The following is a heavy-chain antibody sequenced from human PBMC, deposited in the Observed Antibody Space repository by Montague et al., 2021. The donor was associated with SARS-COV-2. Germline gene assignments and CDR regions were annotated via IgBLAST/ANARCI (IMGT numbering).Heavy chain of an antibody. CDR1: GFSLSTSGMC. Sequence: PALVKPTQTLTLTCTFFGFSLSTSGMCVSWIRRPPGKALEWFTLIDWDDDKYYSTSLKTRLTISKDTSKNQVVLTMTNMDPVDTATYYCARSYGTTVVTRAFDYWGQGTLVTVSS. V-gene: IGHV2-70*01. J-gene: IGHJ4*02. D-gene: IGHD4-23*01. CDR2: IDWDDDK. CDR3: ARSYGTTVVTRAFDY.